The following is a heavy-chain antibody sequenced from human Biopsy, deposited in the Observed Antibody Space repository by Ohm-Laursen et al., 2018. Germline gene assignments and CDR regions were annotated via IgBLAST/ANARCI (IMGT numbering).Heavy chain of an antibody. Sequence: SDTLSLTCPVSGGSISSDYWSWIRQPPGKGLEWIGSIFYRGSTHYKPSLKSRVNISVDTSKNQFSLKLNSVTAADTAVYYCARDYDTSGYYYVSWGQGTLVTVSS. V-gene: IGHV4-59*04. J-gene: IGHJ5*02. CDR3: ARDYDTSGYYYVS. D-gene: IGHD3-22*01. CDR1: GGSISSDY. CDR2: IFYRGST.